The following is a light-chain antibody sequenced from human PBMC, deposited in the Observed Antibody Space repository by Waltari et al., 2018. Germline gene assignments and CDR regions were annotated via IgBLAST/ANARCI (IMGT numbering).Light chain of an antibody. V-gene: IGLV3-1*01. CDR1: KLGDKY. CDR3: QAWDSSTNWV. J-gene: IGLJ3*02. CDR2: EDN. Sequence: SYELTQPPSVSVSPGQTASITCSGDKLGDKYACWYQQKPGQSPVLVIYEDNKRPSGIPGRFSGSNSGNTATLTISGTQAMDEADYYCQAWDSSTNWVFGGGTKLTVL.